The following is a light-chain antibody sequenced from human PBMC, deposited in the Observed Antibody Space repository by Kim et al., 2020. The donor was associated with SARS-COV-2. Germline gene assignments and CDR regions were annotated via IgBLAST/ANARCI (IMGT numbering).Light chain of an antibody. Sequence: ASVGDTVNITCRASQDISSWLVWYQQRPEKPPKCLIYEASTLQSGVPSMFSGSGSGTDFTLTISGLQPEDFATYYCQQYNTYPITFGQGTRLEIK. CDR1: QDISSW. J-gene: IGKJ5*01. CDR2: EAS. CDR3: QQYNTYPIT. V-gene: IGKV1D-16*01.